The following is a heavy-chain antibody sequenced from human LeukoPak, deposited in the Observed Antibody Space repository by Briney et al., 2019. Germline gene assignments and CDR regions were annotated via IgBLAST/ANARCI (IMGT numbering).Heavy chain of an antibody. CDR2: ISYDGSYQ. V-gene: IGHV3-30*19. CDR3: ARERRRDGYNYKDY. J-gene: IGHJ4*02. D-gene: IGHD5-24*01. CDR1: GFTFNNYG. Sequence: GGSLRLSCAASGFTFNNYGMHWVRQAPGKGLGWVAVISYDGSYQAYADSVKGRFTVSRDSSKNTLYLQLNSLRPEDTGLYYCARERRRDGYNYKDYWGQGTQVSVSS.